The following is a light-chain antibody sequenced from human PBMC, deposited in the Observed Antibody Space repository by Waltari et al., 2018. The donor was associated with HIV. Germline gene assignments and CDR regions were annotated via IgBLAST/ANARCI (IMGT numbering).Light chain of an antibody. CDR3: AAWDDSLNGYV. CDR1: SSNIGSNA. J-gene: IGLJ1*01. V-gene: IGLV1-44*01. CDR2: TNN. Sequence: QSVLTQSPSASGTPGQRVTISCSGSSSNIGSNAVDWYQHLPGTAPRLLIHTNNQRPSGIPDRFSGFKAGTSASLAISGLQSEDESDYYCAAWDDSLNGYVFGSGTKVTFL.